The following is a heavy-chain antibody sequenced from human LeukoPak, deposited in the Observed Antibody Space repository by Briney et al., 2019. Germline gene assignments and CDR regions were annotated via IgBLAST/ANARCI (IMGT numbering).Heavy chain of an antibody. CDR2: INPNSGDT. J-gene: IGHJ5*02. CDR3: ARVPGYSSDKRSLSWFDP. Sequence: ASVKVSCKASGYTFTGYYIHWVRQAPGQGLEWMGWINPNSGDTTSAQRFQGRVIMTRDTSLNTAYMELSRLTSDDTAVYYCARVPGYSSDKRSLSWFDPWGQGSLVTVSS. D-gene: IGHD6-19*01. V-gene: IGHV1-2*02. CDR1: GYTFTGYY.